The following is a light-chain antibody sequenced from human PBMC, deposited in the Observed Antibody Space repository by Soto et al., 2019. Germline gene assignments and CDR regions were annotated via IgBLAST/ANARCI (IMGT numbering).Light chain of an antibody. CDR3: QQCNNWPLT. CDR1: QSVNTN. V-gene: IGKV3-15*01. CDR2: GAS. Sequence: EIVMTQSPATLSVSPGNRSTLSCRASQSVNTNLAWFQQKPGQAPRLLIYGASTRATGVPARFSGSASGTEFTLTISSLQSEDFALYYCQQCNNWPLTFGGGTRVEIK. J-gene: IGKJ4*01.